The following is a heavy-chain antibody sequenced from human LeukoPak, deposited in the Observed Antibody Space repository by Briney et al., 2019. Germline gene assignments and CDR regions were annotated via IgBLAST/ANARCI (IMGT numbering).Heavy chain of an antibody. D-gene: IGHD1-14*01. CDR1: GYTFTNYY. CDR2: INPSGGST. Sequence: ASVKVSCKASGYTFTNYYIHWVRQAPGQGLEWMGNINPSGGSTTYAQRFHDRVLMTGDTSTSSVYMELSSLRSEDTAIYYCAREMPRTYYFDYWGQGTLVTAPS. CDR3: AREMPRTYYFDY. V-gene: IGHV1-46*01. J-gene: IGHJ4*02.